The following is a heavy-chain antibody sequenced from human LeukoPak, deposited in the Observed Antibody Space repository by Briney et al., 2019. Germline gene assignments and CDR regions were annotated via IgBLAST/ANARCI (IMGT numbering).Heavy chain of an antibody. Sequence: SETLSLTCTVSGGSISSYYWSWIRQLPGKGLEWIGYIYYSGSTNYNPSLKSRVTISVDTSKNQFSLKLSSVTAADTAVYYCARFGGWSRIIDYWGQGTLVTVSS. CDR2: IYYSGST. CDR3: ARFGGWSRIIDY. CDR1: GGSISSYY. D-gene: IGHD6-19*01. J-gene: IGHJ4*02. V-gene: IGHV4-59*01.